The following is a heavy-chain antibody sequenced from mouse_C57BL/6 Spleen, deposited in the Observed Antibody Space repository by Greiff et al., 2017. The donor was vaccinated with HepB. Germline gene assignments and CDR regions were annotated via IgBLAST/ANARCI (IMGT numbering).Heavy chain of an antibody. CDR2: SRNKANDYTT. J-gene: IGHJ1*03. Sequence: EVQLVESGGGLVQSGRSLRLSCATSGFTFSDFYMEWVRQAPGKGLEWIAASRNKANDYTTEYSASVKVRFIVSRDTSQSILYLQMNALRAEDTAIYYCARDDHRRGTPGGLDVWGTGTTVTVSS. D-gene: IGHD1-1*02. CDR1: GFTFSDFY. CDR3: ARDDHRRGTPGGLDV. V-gene: IGHV7-1*01.